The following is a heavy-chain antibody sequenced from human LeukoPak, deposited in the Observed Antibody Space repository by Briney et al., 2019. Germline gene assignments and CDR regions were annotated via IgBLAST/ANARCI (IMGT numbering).Heavy chain of an antibody. D-gene: IGHD1-7*01. J-gene: IGHJ4*02. V-gene: IGHV3-23*01. CDR2: IGTSGSDT. CDR1: GFTFSNSA. CDR3: AKGGNYAPLDY. Sequence: PGGSLRLSCAASGFTFSNSAMTWVRQAPGKGLGWVSAIGTSGSDTIYTDSVKDRFTISRDNSKNTLYLQMNSLRAEDTAVYYCAKGGNYAPLDYWGQGTLVTVSS.